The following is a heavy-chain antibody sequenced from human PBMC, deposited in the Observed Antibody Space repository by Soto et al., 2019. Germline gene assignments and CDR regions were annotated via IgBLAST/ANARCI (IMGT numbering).Heavy chain of an antibody. D-gene: IGHD3-10*01. V-gene: IGHV3-30*18. CDR2: ISYDGSNK. J-gene: IGHJ6*03. CDR1: GFTFSSYG. CDR3: AKVRGVIGDYYYYMDV. Sequence: GSLRRSCAASGFTFSSYGMHWVRQAPGKGLEWVAVISYDGSNKYYADSVKGRFTISRDNSKNTLYLQMNSLRAEDTAVYYCAKVRGVIGDYYYYMDVWGKGTTVTVSS.